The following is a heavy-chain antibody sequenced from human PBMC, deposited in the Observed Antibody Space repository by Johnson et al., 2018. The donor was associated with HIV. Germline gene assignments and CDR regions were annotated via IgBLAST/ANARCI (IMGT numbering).Heavy chain of an antibody. J-gene: IGHJ3*02. Sequence: QVQLVESGGGVVQPGRSLRLSCAASGFTFSSYGMHWVRQAPGKGLEWVALIWSDGDNKYYTDSVKGRFTISRDNSKNTLYLQMNNLRPEDTAVYYCTRVSSTSWALDIWGQGTLVTVAS. CDR3: TRVSSTSWALDI. D-gene: IGHD2-15*01. CDR2: IWSDGDNK. V-gene: IGHV3-33*08. CDR1: GFTFSSYG.